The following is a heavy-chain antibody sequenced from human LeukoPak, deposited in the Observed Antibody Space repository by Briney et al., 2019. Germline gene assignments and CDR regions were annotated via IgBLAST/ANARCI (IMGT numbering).Heavy chain of an antibody. Sequence: SETLSLTCTGSGGSISSYYWSWIRQPPGKGLGLIGYIYYSGSTNYNPSLKSRLTITVDTSKKQFSLKLSSVTAADTAVYYCAREGTYYYDSSAFDIWGQGTMVTVSS. D-gene: IGHD3-22*01. J-gene: IGHJ3*02. CDR1: GGSISSYY. CDR3: AREGTYYYDSSAFDI. V-gene: IGHV4-59*01. CDR2: IYYSGST.